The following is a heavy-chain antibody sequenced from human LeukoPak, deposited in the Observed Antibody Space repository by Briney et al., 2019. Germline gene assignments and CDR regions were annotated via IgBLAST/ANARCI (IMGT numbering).Heavy chain of an antibody. CDR2: IYYSGST. J-gene: IGHJ4*02. Sequence: SETLSLTCTVSGGSISSYYWSWIRQPPGKGLEWIGYIYYSGSTNYNPSLKSRVTISVDTSKNQFSLKLSSVTAADTAVYYCARVVGHYYDSSGYYCDYWGQGTLVTVSS. CDR3: ARVVGHYYDSSGYYCDY. D-gene: IGHD3-22*01. V-gene: IGHV4-59*01. CDR1: GGSISSYY.